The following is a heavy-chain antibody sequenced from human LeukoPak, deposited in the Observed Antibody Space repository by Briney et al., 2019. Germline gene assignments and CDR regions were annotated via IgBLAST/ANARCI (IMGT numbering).Heavy chain of an antibody. CDR1: GYTFTNYY. D-gene: IGHD4-23*01. CDR2: INPNNGGT. Sequence: ASMKVSCKASGYTFTNYYIHWVRQAPGQGLEWMGRINPNNGGTNHAQKFQGSVTMARDTSISTAYMELSGLTSDDTAIYYCAITVVENAFDIWGQGTMVIVSS. CDR3: AITVVENAFDI. J-gene: IGHJ3*02. V-gene: IGHV1-2*06.